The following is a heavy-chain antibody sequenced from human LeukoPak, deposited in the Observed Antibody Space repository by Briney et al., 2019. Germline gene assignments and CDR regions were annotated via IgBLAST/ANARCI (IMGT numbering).Heavy chain of an antibody. CDR1: GYTFTSYG. Sequence: ASVKVSCKASGYTFTSYGINWVRQAPGQGLEWMGWISAYNGNTNYAQKLQGRVTMTTDTSTSTAYMELRSLRSDDTAVYYCARDGMDTAMVPFDYWGQGTLVTVSS. V-gene: IGHV1-18*04. CDR2: ISAYNGNT. CDR3: ARDGMDTAMVPFDY. J-gene: IGHJ4*02. D-gene: IGHD5-18*01.